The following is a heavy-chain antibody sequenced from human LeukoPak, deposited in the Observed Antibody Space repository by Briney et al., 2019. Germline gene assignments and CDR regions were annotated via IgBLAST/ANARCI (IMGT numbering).Heavy chain of an antibody. J-gene: IGHJ3*02. CDR3: ARAAPSRDDAFDI. V-gene: IGHV4-59*01. CDR1: GGSISSYY. CDR2: IYYSGST. D-gene: IGHD2-2*01. Sequence: SETLSLTCTVSGGSISSYYWSWIRQPPGKGLEWIGYIYYSGSTNYNPSLKSRVTISVDTSKNQLSLKLNSVTAADTAVYYCARAAPSRDDAFDIWGQGTMVTVSS.